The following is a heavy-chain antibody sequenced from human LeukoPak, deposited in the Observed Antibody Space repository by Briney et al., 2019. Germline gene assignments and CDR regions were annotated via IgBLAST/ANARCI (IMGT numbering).Heavy chain of an antibody. V-gene: IGHV3-23*01. J-gene: IGHJ4*02. CDR1: GFTFSSYA. CDR2: ISGSGSRT. D-gene: IGHD2-15*01. Sequence: GGSLRLSCAASGFTFSSYAMSWVRRAPGKGLKWVSGISGSGSRTYYADSVKGRFTISRDNSKNTLYLQMNSLRAEDTAVYYCAKDNRPKDIVVVVAARDWGQGTLVTVSS. CDR3: AKDNRPKDIVVVVAARD.